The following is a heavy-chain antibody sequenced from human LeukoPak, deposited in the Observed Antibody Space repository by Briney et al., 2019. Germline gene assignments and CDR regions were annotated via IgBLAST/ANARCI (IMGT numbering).Heavy chain of an antibody. D-gene: IGHD3-16*02. CDR2: ISGSGGST. Sequence: GGSLRLSCAASGFTFSSYAMSWVRQAPGKGLEWASAISGSGGSTYYADSVKGRFTFSRDNSKNTLYLQMNSLRAEDTAVYYCAKLDYDYVWGSYRYTDKIWFDPWGQGTLVTVSS. V-gene: IGHV3-23*01. CDR1: GFTFSSYA. CDR3: AKLDYDYVWGSYRYTDKIWFDP. J-gene: IGHJ5*02.